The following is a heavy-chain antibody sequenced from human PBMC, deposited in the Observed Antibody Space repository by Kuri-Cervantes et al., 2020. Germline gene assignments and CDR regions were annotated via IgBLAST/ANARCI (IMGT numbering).Heavy chain of an antibody. CDR1: GYTSTSYD. D-gene: IGHD4-23*01. Sequence: ASVKVSCKASGYTSTSYDINWVRQATGQGLEWMGWMNPNSGNTGYAQKFQGRVTMTRDTSISTAYMEPSSLGSEDTAVYYCARDYGGNSGWFDPWGQGTLVTVSS. CDR2: MNPNSGNT. V-gene: IGHV1-8*01. J-gene: IGHJ5*02. CDR3: ARDYGGNSGWFDP.